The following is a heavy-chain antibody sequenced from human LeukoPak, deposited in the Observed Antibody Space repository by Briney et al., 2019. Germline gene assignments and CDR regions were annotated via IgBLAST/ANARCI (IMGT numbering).Heavy chain of an antibody. D-gene: IGHD4-17*01. Sequence: PGGSLRLSCAASGFTFSNYWMTWVRQAPGKGLEWVSAISGSGGSTYYADSVKGRFTISRDNSKNTLYLQMNSLRAEDTAVYYCAKELYGGGWFDPWGQGTLVTVSS. CDR2: ISGSGGST. CDR1: GFTFSNYW. CDR3: AKELYGGGWFDP. J-gene: IGHJ5*02. V-gene: IGHV3-23*01.